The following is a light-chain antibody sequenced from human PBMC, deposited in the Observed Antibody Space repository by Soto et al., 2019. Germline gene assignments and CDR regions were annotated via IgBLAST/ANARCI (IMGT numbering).Light chain of an antibody. CDR1: QSINSW. Sequence: DIQMPQSPSTLSTSVGDRVTITCRASQSINSWLAWYQQKPGKAPKLLISKASTLQSGVPSRFSGSGSGTEFSLIISSLQPDDFASYYCQQYKSYPYTFGQGTKLEIK. CDR2: KAS. CDR3: QQYKSYPYT. V-gene: IGKV1-5*03. J-gene: IGKJ2*01.